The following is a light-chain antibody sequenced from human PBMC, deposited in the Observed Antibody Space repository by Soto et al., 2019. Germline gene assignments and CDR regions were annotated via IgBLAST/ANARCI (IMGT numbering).Light chain of an antibody. CDR3: AAWDDSLNGHV. V-gene: IGLV1-44*01. CDR2: SNN. CDR1: SSNIGSNT. J-gene: IGLJ1*01. Sequence: QSVLPQPPSASGTPGQRVTIYCSGSSSNIGSNTVNWYQQLPGTAPKLLIYSNNQRPSGVPDRFSGSKSGTSASLAISGLQSEDEADYYCAAWDDSLNGHVFGTGTKVTVL.